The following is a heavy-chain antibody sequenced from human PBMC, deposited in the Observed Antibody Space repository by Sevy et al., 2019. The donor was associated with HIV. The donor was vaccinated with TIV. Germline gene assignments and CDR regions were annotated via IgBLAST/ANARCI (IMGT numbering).Heavy chain of an antibody. Sequence: GESLKISCKGSGYIFTNYWIGWVRQMPGKGLEWMGIIYPGGSDTTYSPSFQGQVTISAVKSISTAYLQWSSLKASDTAMYYCARQAPSGSSPATFDIWGQGTMVTVSS. D-gene: IGHD1-26*01. CDR2: IYPGGSDT. J-gene: IGHJ3*02. CDR1: GYIFTNYW. CDR3: ARQAPSGSSPATFDI. V-gene: IGHV5-51*01.